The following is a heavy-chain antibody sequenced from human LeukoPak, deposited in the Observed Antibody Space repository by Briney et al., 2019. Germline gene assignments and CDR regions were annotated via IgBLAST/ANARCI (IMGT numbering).Heavy chain of an antibody. J-gene: IGHJ4*02. CDR1: GFTFSSYW. V-gene: IGHV3-7*01. CDR2: IKQDGSEK. CDR3: ARDISIAAAAN. D-gene: IGHD6-13*01. Sequence: PGGSLRLSCAASGFTFSSYWMSWVRQAPGKGLEWVANIKQDGSEKYYVDSVKGRFTISRDNAKNSLHLQLNSLRAEDTAVYYRARDISIAAAANWGQGTLVTVSS.